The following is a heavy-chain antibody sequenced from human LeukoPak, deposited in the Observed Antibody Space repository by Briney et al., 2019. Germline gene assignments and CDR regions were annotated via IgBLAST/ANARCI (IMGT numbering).Heavy chain of an antibody. Sequence: GGSLRLSCAASGFTFSTYAMSWVRQAPGKGLEWVSSASGSGGNSDYTDSVKGRFTISRDNSKNTLYLQMNSLRAEDTAVYYCARDPDGYCSGGSCNGFDYWGQGTLVTVSS. CDR1: GFTFSTYA. CDR3: ARDPDGYCSGGSCNGFDY. CDR2: ASGSGGNS. V-gene: IGHV3-23*01. D-gene: IGHD2-15*01. J-gene: IGHJ4*02.